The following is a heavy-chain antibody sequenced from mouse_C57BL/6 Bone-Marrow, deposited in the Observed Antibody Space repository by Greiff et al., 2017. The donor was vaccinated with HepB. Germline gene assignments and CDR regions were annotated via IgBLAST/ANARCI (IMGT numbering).Heavy chain of an antibody. CDR2: IYPGDGDT. J-gene: IGHJ1*01. CDR3: ARGRYYYGSSYWYVDV. Sequence: QVQLKQSGAELVKPGASVKISCKASGYAFTSYWMNWVKQRPGKGLEWIGQIYPGDGDTNYNGKFKGKATLTADKSSSTAYMQLSSLTSEDSAVYFCARGRYYYGSSYWYVDVWGSGTAVTVTS. D-gene: IGHD1-1*01. V-gene: IGHV1-80*01. CDR1: GYAFTSYW.